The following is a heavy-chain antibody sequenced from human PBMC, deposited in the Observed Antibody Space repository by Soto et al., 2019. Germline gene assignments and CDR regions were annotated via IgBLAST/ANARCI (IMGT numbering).Heavy chain of an antibody. J-gene: IGHJ6*02. V-gene: IGHV4-31*03. Sequence: QVQLQESGPGLVKPSQTLSLTCTVSGGSISSGGYYWTWIRQHPGKGLEWIGYNYYSGITYYNPSLKSRVTISLDTSKTPSSLKLSSVTAADTAVYYCARGSSIAGLYYGMDVWGQGTTVTVSS. CDR2: NYYSGIT. CDR3: ARGSSIAGLYYGMDV. D-gene: IGHD6-6*01. CDR1: GGSISSGGYY.